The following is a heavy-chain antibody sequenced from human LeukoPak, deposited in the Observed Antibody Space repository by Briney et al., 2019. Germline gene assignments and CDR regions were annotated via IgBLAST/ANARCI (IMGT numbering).Heavy chain of an antibody. V-gene: IGHV4-59*01. CDR1: GGSISSYY. D-gene: IGHD3-9*01. CDR2: IYYSGST. Sequence: SETLSLTCTVSGGSISSYYWGWIRQPPGKGLEWIGYIYYSGSTNYNPSLKSRVTISVDTSKNQFSLKLSSVTAADTAVYYCARETYYDILTGYPAPNYFDYWGQGTLVTVSS. CDR3: ARETYYDILTGYPAPNYFDY. J-gene: IGHJ4*02.